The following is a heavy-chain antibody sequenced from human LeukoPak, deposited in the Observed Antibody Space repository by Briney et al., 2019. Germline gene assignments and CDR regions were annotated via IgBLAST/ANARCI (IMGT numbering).Heavy chain of an antibody. CDR1: GFTFRSYS. Sequence: GGSLRLSCAASGFTFRSYSMNWVRQAPGKGLEWVSYISGGSSPISYADSVKGRFTISRDNGKNSLYLQMNSLRAEDTAVYYCARDDQWAFDVWGQGTMVTVSS. CDR3: ARDDQWAFDV. V-gene: IGHV3-48*01. D-gene: IGHD2-8*01. CDR2: ISGGSSPI. J-gene: IGHJ3*01.